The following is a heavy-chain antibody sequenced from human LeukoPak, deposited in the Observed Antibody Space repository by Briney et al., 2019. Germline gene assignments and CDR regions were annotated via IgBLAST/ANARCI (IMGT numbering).Heavy chain of an antibody. CDR1: GGSFSGYY. CDR2: INHSGST. CDR3: ASRYCSSTSCCLGPFDY. V-gene: IGHV4-34*01. D-gene: IGHD2-2*01. Sequence: SETLSLTCAVHGGSFSGYYWSWIRQPPGKGLEWIGEINHSGSTNYNPSLKSRVTISVDTSKNQFSLKLSSVTAAGTAVYYCASRYCSSTSCCLGPFDYWGQGTLVTVSS. J-gene: IGHJ4*02.